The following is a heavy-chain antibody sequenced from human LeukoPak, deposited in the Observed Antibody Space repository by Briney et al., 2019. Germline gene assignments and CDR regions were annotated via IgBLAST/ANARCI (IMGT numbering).Heavy chain of an antibody. CDR1: GFTFSSYW. Sequence: PGGSLRLSCAASGFTFSSYWMTWVRQAPGKGLEWVANIKLDGSEKYYGVSVKGRFTVSRDNAKNSLYLQMNSLRAEDTAVYYCARERFGELLLNSMDVWGQGTTVTVSS. CDR2: IKLDGSEK. J-gene: IGHJ6*02. CDR3: ARERFGELLLNSMDV. D-gene: IGHD3-10*01. V-gene: IGHV3-7*01.